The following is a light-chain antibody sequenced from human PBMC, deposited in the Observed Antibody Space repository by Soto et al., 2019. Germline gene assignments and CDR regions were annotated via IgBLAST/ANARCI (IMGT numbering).Light chain of an antibody. CDR2: ATS. J-gene: IGKJ2*03. CDR1: QSVSSNY. Sequence: EIVLTQSPGTLSLSPGDRVTLSCRASQSVSSNYLAWYQQKPGQAPRLLIYATSARATGIPDRFSGSGSRTDFTLIISRLEPEYFAMYYCQQYGDYNSPRYSFGQGTSLEI. CDR3: QQYGDYNSPRYS. V-gene: IGKV3-20*01.